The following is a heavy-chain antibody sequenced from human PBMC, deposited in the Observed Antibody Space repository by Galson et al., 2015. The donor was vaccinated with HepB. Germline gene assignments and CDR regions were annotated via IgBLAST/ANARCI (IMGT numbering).Heavy chain of an antibody. D-gene: IGHD6-19*01. CDR2: IYHTGST. V-gene: IGHV4-38-2*02. CDR1: GYSFSSGWY. J-gene: IGHJ4*02. Sequence: ETLSLTCTVSGYSFSSGWYWTWVRQPPGKGLEWIASIYHTGSTYYNPSLKSRVSISIQTSNNQFSLNLNSVTAADTAMYYCARGGGIAVAGDWGQGTLVTVSS. CDR3: ARGGGIAVAGD.